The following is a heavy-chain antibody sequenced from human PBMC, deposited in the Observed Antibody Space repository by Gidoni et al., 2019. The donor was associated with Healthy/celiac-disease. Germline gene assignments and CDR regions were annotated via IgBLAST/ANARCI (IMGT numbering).Heavy chain of an antibody. Sequence: EVQLLESGGGLVQPGGSLRLSCAASGFTFSNFVMSWVRQATGKGLEWVSAISTTGGGTSYGDSVKGRFTISRDSSKNTMYLQMNSLRADDTAVYYCAKGRILEYWGQGTLVTVSS. D-gene: IGHD1-1*01. CDR3: AKGRILEY. V-gene: IGHV3-23*01. CDR2: ISTTGGGT. J-gene: IGHJ4*02. CDR1: GFTFSNFV.